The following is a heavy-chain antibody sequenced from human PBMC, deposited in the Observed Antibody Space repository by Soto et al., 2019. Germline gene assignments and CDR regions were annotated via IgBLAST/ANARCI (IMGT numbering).Heavy chain of an antibody. CDR3: AKVVLLRYFDFYMDV. Sequence: GGSLRLSCAASGFTFSSYAMSWVRQAPGKGLEWVSAISGSGGSTYYADSVKGRFTISRDNSKNTLYLQMNSLRAEDTAVYYCAKVVLLRYFDFYMDVWGKGTTVTVPS. CDR1: GFTFSSYA. V-gene: IGHV3-23*01. CDR2: ISGSGGST. D-gene: IGHD3-9*01. J-gene: IGHJ6*03.